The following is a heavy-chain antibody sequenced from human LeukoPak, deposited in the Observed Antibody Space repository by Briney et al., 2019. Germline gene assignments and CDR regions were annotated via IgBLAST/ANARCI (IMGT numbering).Heavy chain of an antibody. CDR2: INPNSGGT. V-gene: IGHV1-2*02. CDR3: ARDRSVGATDDAFDI. CDR1: GYSFTNYW. D-gene: IGHD1-26*01. J-gene: IGHJ3*02. Sequence: GESLKISCRGSGYSFTNYWIAWVRQMPGKGLEWMGWINPNSGGTNYAQRFQGRVTMTRDTSISTGYMELNRLKSDDTAIYYCARDRSVGATDDAFDIWGPGTMVTVSS.